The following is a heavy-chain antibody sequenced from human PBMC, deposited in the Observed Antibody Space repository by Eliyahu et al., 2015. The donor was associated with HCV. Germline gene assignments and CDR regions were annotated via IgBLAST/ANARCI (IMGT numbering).Heavy chain of an antibody. CDR2: ISGSGGST. V-gene: IGHV3-23*04. Sequence: EVQLVESGGGLVQPGGSLRLSCAASGFTFSSYAMSWVRQAPGKGLEWVSAISGSGGSTYYADSVKGRFTISRDNSKNTLYLQMNSLRAEDTAVYYCAKGAGCSSTSCHPFGMDVWGQGTTVTVSS. D-gene: IGHD2-2*01. CDR3: AKGAGCSSTSCHPFGMDV. J-gene: IGHJ6*02. CDR1: GFTFSSYA.